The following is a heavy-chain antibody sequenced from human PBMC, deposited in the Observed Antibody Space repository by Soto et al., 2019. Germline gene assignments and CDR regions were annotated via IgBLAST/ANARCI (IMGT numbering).Heavy chain of an antibody. CDR2: ISGSGGNT. CDR1: GFTFSSYA. D-gene: IGHD6-13*01. J-gene: IGHJ6*02. CDR3: AETPKGNYYYGMDV. V-gene: IGHV3-23*01. Sequence: PGGSLRLSCAASGFTFSSYAMSWVRQAPGKGLEWVSGISGSGGNTYYADSVKGRFTISRDNSKKTLYLQMNSLRAEDTAVYYCAETPKGNYYYGMDVWGQGTTVTVSS.